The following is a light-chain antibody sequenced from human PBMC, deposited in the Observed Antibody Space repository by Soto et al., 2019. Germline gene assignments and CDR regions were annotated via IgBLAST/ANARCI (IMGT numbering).Light chain of an antibody. Sequence: EIVLTQSPATLSLSPGERATLSCRASQSVSSYLAWYQQKPGQAPRLLIYDASNRATGIPARFSGSWSGTDFTLTISSLEPEDFAVYDEQELSNWQSLTFVGGAKVEIK. V-gene: IGKV3-11*01. CDR2: DAS. J-gene: IGKJ4*01. CDR3: QELSNWQSLT. CDR1: QSVSSY.